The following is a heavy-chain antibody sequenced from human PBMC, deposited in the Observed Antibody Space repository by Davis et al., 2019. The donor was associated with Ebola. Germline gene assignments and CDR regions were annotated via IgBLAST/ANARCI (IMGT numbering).Heavy chain of an antibody. D-gene: IGHD3-22*01. CDR2: IIPIFGTA. J-gene: IGHJ6*02. CDR1: GGTFSSYA. Sequence: AASVKVSCKASGGTFSSYAISWVRQAPGQGLEWMGGIIPIFGTANYAQKFQGRVTITADESTSTAYMELSSLRSEDTAVYYCAREGYYEKYSMDVRGQGTTVTVSS. V-gene: IGHV1-69*13. CDR3: AREGYYEKYSMDV.